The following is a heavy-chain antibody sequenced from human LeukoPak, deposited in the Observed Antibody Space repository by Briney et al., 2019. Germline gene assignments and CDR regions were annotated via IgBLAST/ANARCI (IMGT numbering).Heavy chain of an antibody. D-gene: IGHD5-24*01. Sequence: TGGSLRPSCAASGFRFSDYSMNWVRQAPGKGLEWISYIGISSGNTNYADSVKGRFTISGDKTKNSLYLQMNSLRVEDTAVYYCARDYKYAFDNLGQGTLVTVSS. CDR3: ARDYKYAFDN. CDR2: IGISSGNT. J-gene: IGHJ4*02. V-gene: IGHV3-48*01. CDR1: GFRFSDYS.